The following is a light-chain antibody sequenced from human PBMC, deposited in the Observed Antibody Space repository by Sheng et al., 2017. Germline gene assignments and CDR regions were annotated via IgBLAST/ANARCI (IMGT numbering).Light chain of an antibody. CDR2: AAS. J-gene: IGKJ5*01. V-gene: IGKV1-39*01. CDR3: QQRRDWPLT. CDR1: QTISSY. Sequence: DIQMTQSPSSLSASVGDRVIITCRASQTISSYLNWYQQKPGRAPKALIYAASSLHSGVPSRFSGSGSGTDFTLTISSLQPEDFAVYFCQQRRDWPLTFGQGTRLEIK.